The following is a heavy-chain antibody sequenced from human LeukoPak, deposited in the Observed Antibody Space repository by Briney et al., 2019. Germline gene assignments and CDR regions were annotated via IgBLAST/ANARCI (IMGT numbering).Heavy chain of an antibody. CDR1: GGSISNYY. CDR2: LYSSGST. J-gene: IGHJ4*02. V-gene: IGHV4-4*07. Sequence: SETLSLTCTVSGGSISNYYWSWIRQPAGKGLGWIGRLYSSGSTNDNPSLKSRITMSVDTSKNQFSLHLTSVTAADTAVYYCARDTNGGTYLDYWGQGALVTVSS. D-gene: IGHD4-23*01. CDR3: ARDTNGGTYLDY.